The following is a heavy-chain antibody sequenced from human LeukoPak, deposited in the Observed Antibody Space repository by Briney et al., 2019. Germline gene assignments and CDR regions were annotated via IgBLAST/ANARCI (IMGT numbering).Heavy chain of an antibody. V-gene: IGHV3-30*04. D-gene: IGHD1-1*01. CDR2: ISYDGSNK. J-gene: IGHJ4*02. Sequence: GGSLRLSCAASGFTFSSYAMRWVRQAPGKGLEWVAVISYDGSNKYYADSVKGRFTISRDNSKNTLYLQMNSLRAEDTAVYYCARDRLETLDYWGQGTLVTVSS. CDR1: GFTFSSYA. CDR3: ARDRLETLDY.